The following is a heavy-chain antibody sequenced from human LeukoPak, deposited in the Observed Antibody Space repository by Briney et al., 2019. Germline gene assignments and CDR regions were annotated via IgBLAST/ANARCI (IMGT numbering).Heavy chain of an antibody. CDR1: GFTFSGYG. V-gene: IGHV3-30*02. CDR2: IRYDESNK. J-gene: IGHJ6*04. Sequence: GGSLRLSCAASGFTFSGYGMHWVRQAPGKGLEWVAFIRYDESNKYYADSVKGRFTISRDNSRNTLYLQMNGLRTEDTAVYYCAELGITMIGGVWGKGTTVTISS. CDR3: AELGITMIGGV. D-gene: IGHD3-10*02.